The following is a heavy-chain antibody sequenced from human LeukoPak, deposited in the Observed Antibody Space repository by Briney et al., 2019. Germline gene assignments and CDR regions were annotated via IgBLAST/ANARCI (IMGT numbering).Heavy chain of an antibody. CDR1: GGSISSYY. D-gene: IGHD2-2*03. CDR2: IYTSGST. J-gene: IGHJ5*02. V-gene: IGHV4-4*07. Sequence: SETLSLTCTVSGGSISSYYWSWIRQPARKGLEWIGRIYTSGSTNYNPSLKSRVTMSLDTSKNQFSLKLSSVTAADTAVYYCARGVDIVVVPAAMKGDWFDPWGQGTLVTVSS. CDR3: ARGVDIVVVPAAMKGDWFDP.